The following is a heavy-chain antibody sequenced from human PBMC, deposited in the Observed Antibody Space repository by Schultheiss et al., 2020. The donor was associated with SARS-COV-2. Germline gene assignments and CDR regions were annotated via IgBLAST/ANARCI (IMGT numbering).Heavy chain of an antibody. D-gene: IGHD6-13*01. V-gene: IGHV4-34*01. CDR2: INHSGST. J-gene: IGHJ4*02. Sequence: SETLSLTCAVYGGSFSGYYWSWIRQPPGKGLEWIGEINHSGSTNYNPSLKSRVTISVDTSKNQFSLKLSSVTAADTAVYYCAREGSGIAAAGTFDYWGQGTLVTVSS. CDR1: GGSFSGYY. CDR3: AREGSGIAAAGTFDY.